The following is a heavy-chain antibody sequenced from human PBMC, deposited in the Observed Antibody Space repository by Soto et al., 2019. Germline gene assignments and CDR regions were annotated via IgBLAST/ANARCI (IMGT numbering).Heavy chain of an antibody. CDR2: IWYDGSNK. CDR3: ARDSRDGMVREMGPGGY. CDR1: GFTFSSYG. V-gene: IGHV3-33*01. J-gene: IGHJ4*02. Sequence: GGSLRLSCAASGFTFSSYGMHWVRQAPGKGLEWVAVIWYDGSNKYYADSVKGRFTISRDNSKNTLYLQMNSLRAEDTAVYYCARDSRDGMVREMGPGGYWGQGTLVTVSS. D-gene: IGHD3-10*01.